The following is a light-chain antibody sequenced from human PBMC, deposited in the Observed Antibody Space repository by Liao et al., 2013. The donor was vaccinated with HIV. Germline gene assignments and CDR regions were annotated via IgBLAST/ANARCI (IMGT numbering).Light chain of an antibody. CDR3: QAWDSSTGVV. CDR2: EDS. J-gene: IGLJ2*01. V-gene: IGLV3-1*01. Sequence: SFDLTQPPSMAVSAGQTATITCSGQGLGDKFTCWFQQRPGQSPIMIIYEDSKRPSGIPERFSASNSGNTATLTISVTQAMDEADYYCQAWDSSTGVVFGGGTKLTVL. CDR1: GLGDKF.